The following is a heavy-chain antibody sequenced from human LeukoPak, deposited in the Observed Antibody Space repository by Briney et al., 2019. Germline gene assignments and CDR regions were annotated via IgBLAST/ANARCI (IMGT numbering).Heavy chain of an antibody. CDR3: ARGRWVATNQAYYFDD. D-gene: IGHD5-12*01. J-gene: IGHJ4*02. CDR1: AYSFTPYA. V-gene: IGHV1-3*03. Sequence: ASVKVSCKTSAYSFTPYAMHWVRQAPGQRLEWMGWINAGNGHTKYSQEFQGRLTIPRDTSANIVYMDLSSLRSEDMAVYYCARGRWVATNQAYYFDDWGQGTLVTVSS. CDR2: INAGNGHT.